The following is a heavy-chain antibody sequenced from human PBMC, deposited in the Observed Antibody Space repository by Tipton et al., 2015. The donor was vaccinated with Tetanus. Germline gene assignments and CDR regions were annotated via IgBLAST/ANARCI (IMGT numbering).Heavy chain of an antibody. J-gene: IGHJ5*02. CDR2: ISSSGTTM. CDR1: GFTLSDYY. Sequence: SLRLSCAVSGFTLSDYYMSWIRQAPGKGLEWLSYISSSGTTMYYADSVKGRFTISRDNAKNSLFLQMNSLRDEDTAVYYCVNFATSWGQGTLVTVSS. V-gene: IGHV3-11*04. CDR3: VNFATS.